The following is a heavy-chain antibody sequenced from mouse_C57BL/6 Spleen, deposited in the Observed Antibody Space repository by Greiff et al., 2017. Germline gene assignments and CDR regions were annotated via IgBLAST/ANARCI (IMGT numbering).Heavy chain of an antibody. J-gene: IGHJ4*01. D-gene: IGHD1-1*02. CDR3: ARGGGNDAMDD. Sequence: EVQLQQSGPELVKPGASVKISCKASGYTFTDYYMNWVKQSHGKSLEWIGDINPNNGGTSYNQKFKGKATLTVDKSSSTAYMELRSLTSEDSAVYYCARGGGNDAMDDWGQGASVTVSS. CDR2: INPNNGGT. V-gene: IGHV1-26*01. CDR1: GYTFTDYY.